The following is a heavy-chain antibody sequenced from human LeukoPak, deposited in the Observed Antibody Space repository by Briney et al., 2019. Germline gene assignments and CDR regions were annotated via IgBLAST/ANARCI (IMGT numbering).Heavy chain of an antibody. CDR3: ARGYYDSSDYEYFQH. CDR1: GYKLTDNW. CDR2: INTKTGAT. D-gene: IGHD3-22*01. Sequence: ASVKVSCKAFGYKLTDNWIHWVRQAPGQGLEWMGWINTKTGATNLAQKFQGRVTVTRDTSIITAYMELSRLRSDDTAVYFCARGYYDSSDYEYFQHWGQGTLVTVSS. V-gene: IGHV1-2*02. J-gene: IGHJ1*01.